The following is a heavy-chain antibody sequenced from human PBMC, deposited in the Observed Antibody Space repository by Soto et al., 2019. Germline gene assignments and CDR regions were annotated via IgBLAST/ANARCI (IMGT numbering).Heavy chain of an antibody. V-gene: IGHV4-4*02. CDR1: GGSVISSSW. D-gene: IGHD2-21*01. CDR2: IYHAGSP. J-gene: IGHJ3*01. CDR3: ARGSSFRGDFDV. Sequence: SETLSLTCGVSGGSVISSSWWTWVRQSPTKGLKWIGEIYHAGSPNYNPSFQSRISISLDKSKNSFSLRLTSVTAADAAIYYCARGSSFRGDFDVWGQGTTVTVSS.